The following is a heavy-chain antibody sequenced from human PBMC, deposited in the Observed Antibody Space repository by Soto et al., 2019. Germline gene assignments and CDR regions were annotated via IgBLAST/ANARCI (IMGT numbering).Heavy chain of an antibody. Sequence: SETLSLTCTVSGGSISSSSYYWGWIRQPPGKGLEWIGSIYYSGSTYYNPSLKSRVTISVDTSKNQFSLKLSSVTAADTAVYYCARQFGDSSSCFNYWGQGTLVTVSS. V-gene: IGHV4-39*01. CDR2: IYYSGST. D-gene: IGHD6-13*01. CDR3: ARQFGDSSSCFNY. J-gene: IGHJ4*02. CDR1: GGSISSSSYY.